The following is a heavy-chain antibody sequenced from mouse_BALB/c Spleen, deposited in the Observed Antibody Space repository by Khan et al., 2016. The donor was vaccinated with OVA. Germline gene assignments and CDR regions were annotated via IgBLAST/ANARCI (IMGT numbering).Heavy chain of an antibody. CDR3: AKAFYYGAWFAD. D-gene: IGHD1-1*01. CDR1: GFSLTSYG. J-gene: IGHJ3*01. CDR2: IWAGGST. V-gene: IGHV2-9*02. Sequence: QVQLKESGPGLVAPSQTLSITCTVSGFSLTSYGVHWVRQPPGKGLEWLGVIWAGGSTNHNSALMSRLSISKDNSKSKVFLKMNSLQTDDATMYYCAKAFYYGAWFADWGQGTLVTVSA.